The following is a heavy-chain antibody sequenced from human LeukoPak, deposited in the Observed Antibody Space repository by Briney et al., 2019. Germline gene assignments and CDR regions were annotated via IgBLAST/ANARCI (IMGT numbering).Heavy chain of an antibody. CDR1: GFTFSSYS. D-gene: IGHD3-22*01. CDR2: ISSSSSYI. J-gene: IGHJ1*01. Sequence: GGSLRLSCAASGFTFSSYSMNWGRQAPGKGREWVSSISSSSSYIYYADSVKGRFTISRDNAKNSLYLQMNSLRAEDTAVYYCARSYYYDSSGYPAYFQHWGQGTLVTVSS. CDR3: ARSYYYDSSGYPAYFQH. V-gene: IGHV3-21*01.